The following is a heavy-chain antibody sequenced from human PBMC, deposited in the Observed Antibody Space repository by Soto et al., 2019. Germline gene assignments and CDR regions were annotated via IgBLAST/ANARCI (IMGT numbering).Heavy chain of an antibody. Sequence: QVQLVQSGAEVKKPGSSVKVSCKASGGTFSSYAISWVRQAPGQGLEWMGGIIPIFGTANYAQKFQGRVTINAEESTRTAYMELCSLRSEDTAVYYCATKHSYGYFVFDYWGQGTLVPVSS. CDR2: IIPIFGTA. CDR1: GGTFSSYA. CDR3: ATKHSYGYFVFDY. D-gene: IGHD5-18*01. J-gene: IGHJ4*02. V-gene: IGHV1-69*01.